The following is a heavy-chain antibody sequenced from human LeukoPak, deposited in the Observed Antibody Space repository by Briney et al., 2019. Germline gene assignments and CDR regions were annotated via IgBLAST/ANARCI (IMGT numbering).Heavy chain of an antibody. V-gene: IGHV3-7*01. Sequence: HPGGSLRLSCAASGFTFSSYSMNWVRQAPGKGLEWVANIKQDGSEKYYVDSVKGRFTISRDNAKNSLYLQMNSLRAEDTAVYYCARARDYWGQGTLVTVSS. CDR3: ARARDY. J-gene: IGHJ4*02. CDR1: GFTFSSYS. CDR2: IKQDGSEK.